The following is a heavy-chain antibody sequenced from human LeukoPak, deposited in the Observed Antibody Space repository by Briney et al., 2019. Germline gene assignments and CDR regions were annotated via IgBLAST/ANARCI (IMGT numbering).Heavy chain of an antibody. CDR3: ASAGATLHAFDI. D-gene: IGHD1-26*01. V-gene: IGHV3-48*04. CDR1: GFTFGSYS. Sequence: GGSLRLSCAASGFTFGSYSMNWVRQAPGKGLEWVSYISSSSTIYYADSVKGRFTISRDNAKNSLYLQMNSLRAEDTAVYYCASAGATLHAFDIWGQGTMVTVSS. CDR2: ISSSSTI. J-gene: IGHJ3*02.